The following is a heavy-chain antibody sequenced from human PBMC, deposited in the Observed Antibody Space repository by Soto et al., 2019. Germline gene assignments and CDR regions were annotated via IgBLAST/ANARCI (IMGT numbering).Heavy chain of an antibody. CDR2: IIPIFGTA. V-gene: IGHV1-69*13. J-gene: IGHJ4*02. CDR3: ASDLWFWDPARDY. CDR1: GGTFSSYA. Sequence: SVKVSCKASGGTFSSYAISWVRQAPGQGLEWMGGIIPIFGTANYAQKFQGRVTITADESTSTAYMELSSLRSEDTAVYYCASDLWFWDPARDYWGQGTLVTVSS. D-gene: IGHD3-10*01.